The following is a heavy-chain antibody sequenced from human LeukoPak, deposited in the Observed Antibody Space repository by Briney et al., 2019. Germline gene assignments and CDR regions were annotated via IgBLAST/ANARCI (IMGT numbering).Heavy chain of an antibody. CDR3: ARDWFLLYYGMDV. J-gene: IGHJ6*02. V-gene: IGHV3-11*01. CDR2: ISSSGSTI. Sequence: GGSLRLSCAASGFTFRDYYMSWIRQAPGKGLEWVSYISSSGSTIYYADSVKGRFTISRDNAKNSLYLQMNSLRAEDTAVYYCARDWFLLYYGMDVWGQGTTVTVSS. CDR1: GFTFRDYY. D-gene: IGHD3-10*01.